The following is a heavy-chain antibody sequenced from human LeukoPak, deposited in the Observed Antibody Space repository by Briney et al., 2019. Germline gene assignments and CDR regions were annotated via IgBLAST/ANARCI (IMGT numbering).Heavy chain of an antibody. CDR3: AKKKYSTSWYAQPDY. D-gene: IGHD2-2*01. CDR2: IPYDGNNK. V-gene: IGHV3-30*02. Sequence: GGSLRLSCAASGFTFSSYGMHWVRQAPGKGLEWVAFIPYDGNNKCYADSVKGRFTISRDDSNSTLYLQLNSLRVEDTAMYYCAKKKYSTSWYAQPDYWGQGPWSPSPQ. CDR1: GFTFSSYG. J-gene: IGHJ4*02.